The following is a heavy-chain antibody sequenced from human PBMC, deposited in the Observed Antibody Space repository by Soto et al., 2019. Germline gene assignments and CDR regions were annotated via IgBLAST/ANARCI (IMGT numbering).Heavy chain of an antibody. Sequence: EVQLVESGGGLVQPGRSLRLSCAASGFTFDDYAMHWVRQAPGKGLEWVSGISRNSGSIGYAESVKGRFTLSRDNAKNVLDLQMNSLRGEDTALYYCAKSIGWDIDNWFYPWGQGTLGTVSS. J-gene: IGHJ5*02. V-gene: IGHV3-9*01. CDR2: ISRNSGSI. CDR1: GFTFDDYA. CDR3: AKSIGWDIDNWFYP. D-gene: IGHD6-19*01.